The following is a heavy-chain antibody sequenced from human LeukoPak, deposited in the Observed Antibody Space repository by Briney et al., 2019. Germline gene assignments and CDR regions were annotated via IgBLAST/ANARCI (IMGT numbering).Heavy chain of an antibody. J-gene: IGHJ4*02. V-gene: IGHV1-69*05. CDR1: GGTFSSYA. CDR2: IIPIFGTA. CDR3: ARSNWNLEFGEDY. Sequence: SVKVSCKASGGTFSSYAISWVRQAPGQGLEWMGGIIPIFGTANYAQKFQGRVTITTDESTSTAYMELSSLRSEDTAVYYCARSNWNLEFGEDYWGQGTLVTVSS. D-gene: IGHD1-20*01.